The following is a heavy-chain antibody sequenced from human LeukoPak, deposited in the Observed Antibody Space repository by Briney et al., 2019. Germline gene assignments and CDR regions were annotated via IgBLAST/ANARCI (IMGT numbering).Heavy chain of an antibody. V-gene: IGHV3-7*01. D-gene: IGHD3-10*01. CDR2: IKPDGSEK. CDR3: ARERMYSGSGSTYPYYDY. J-gene: IGHJ4*02. CDR1: GFTFSSYW. Sequence: GGSLRLSCAASGFTFSSYWMSWVRQSPGKGLEWVANIKPDGSEKYFMDSVKGRFAISRDNAKNALYLEMNSLRVEDTAEYFCARERMYSGSGSTYPYYDYWGQGTLVTVSP.